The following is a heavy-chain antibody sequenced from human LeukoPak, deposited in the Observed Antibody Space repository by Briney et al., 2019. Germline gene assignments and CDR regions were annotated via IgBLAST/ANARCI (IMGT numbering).Heavy chain of an antibody. CDR3: ARGRGIVGATTSEYDY. Sequence: GASVTVSCKASGGTFSSYAISWVRQAPGQGLEWMGGIIPIFGTANYAQKFQGRVTITTDESTSTAYMELSSLRSEDTAVYYCARGRGIVGATTSEYDYWGQGTLVTVSS. J-gene: IGHJ4*02. CDR1: GGTFSSYA. D-gene: IGHD1-26*01. CDR2: IIPIFGTA. V-gene: IGHV1-69*05.